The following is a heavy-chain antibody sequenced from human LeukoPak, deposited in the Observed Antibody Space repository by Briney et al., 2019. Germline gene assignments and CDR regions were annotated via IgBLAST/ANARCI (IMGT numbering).Heavy chain of an antibody. CDR3: ARAKPKNMVRGLIMRRESRYYFDY. J-gene: IGHJ4*02. V-gene: IGHV3-53*01. CDR1: GFTFDDYG. Sequence: GGSLRLSCAASGFTFDDYGMSWVRQTPGKGLEWVSVIYSGGSTYYADSVKGRFAISRDNSKSTLYIQMNSLRAEDTAVYYCARAKPKNMVRGLIMRRESRYYFDYWGQGTLVTVSS. D-gene: IGHD3-10*01. CDR2: IYSGGST.